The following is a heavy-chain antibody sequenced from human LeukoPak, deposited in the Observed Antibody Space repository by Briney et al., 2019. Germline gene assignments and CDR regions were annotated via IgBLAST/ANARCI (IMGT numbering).Heavy chain of an antibody. CDR1: GFTFSSYN. CDR3: ARDPYSGNYGNDYYYYMDV. V-gene: IGHV3-21*01. J-gene: IGHJ6*03. CDR2: ITSSATYI. D-gene: IGHD1-26*01. Sequence: GGSLRLSCAASGFTFSSYNMNWVRQAPGKAMEWGSSITSSATYIFYADSVKGRFTISRDNAKNSLYLQMDSLGPEDTAVYYCARDPYSGNYGNDYYYYMDVWGKGTTVTISS.